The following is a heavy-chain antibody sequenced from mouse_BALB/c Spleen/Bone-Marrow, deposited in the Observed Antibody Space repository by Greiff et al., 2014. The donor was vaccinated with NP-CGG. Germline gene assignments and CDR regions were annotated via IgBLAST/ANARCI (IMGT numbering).Heavy chain of an antibody. CDR3: ASYYRYSFDY. CDR1: GFNIKDTY. J-gene: IGHJ2*01. V-gene: IGHV14-3*02. Sequence: EVQLQQSGAELVKPGASVKLSCTGSGFNIKDTYMHWVKQRPEQGLEWIGRIDPANGNTKYDPKFQGKATITADTPSNTAYLQLSSLTSEDTAVYYCASYYRYSFDYWGQGTTLTVSS. CDR2: IDPANGNT. D-gene: IGHD2-14*01.